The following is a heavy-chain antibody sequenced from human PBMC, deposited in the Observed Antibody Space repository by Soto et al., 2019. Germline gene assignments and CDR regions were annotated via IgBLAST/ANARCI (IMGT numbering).Heavy chain of an antibody. CDR3: ARASSTQYYYYYYMDV. V-gene: IGHV3-21*01. CDR2: ISRSNSYI. CDR1: GFTFRSHS. D-gene: IGHD2-2*01. J-gene: IGHJ6*03. Sequence: EVRLVESGGGLVKPGGSLRLSCAASGFTFRSHSMNWVRQAPGKGLEWVSSISRSNSYIYYADSVKGRFTISRDNAKNSLYLQMNSLSAEDTAVYYCARASSTQYYYYYYMDVWGKGTTVTVSS.